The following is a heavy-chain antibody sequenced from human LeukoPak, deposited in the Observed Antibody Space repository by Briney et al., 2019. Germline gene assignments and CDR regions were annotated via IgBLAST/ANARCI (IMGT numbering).Heavy chain of an antibody. J-gene: IGHJ4*02. CDR3: ARIGGYYYGSGSPPY. D-gene: IGHD3-10*01. V-gene: IGHV4-38-2*02. Sequence: SETLSLTCTVSGYSISSGYYWGWIRQPLGKGLEWIGSIYHSGSTYYNPSLKSRVTISVDTSKNQFSLKLSSVTAANTAVYYCARIGGYYYGSGSPPYWGQGTLVTVSS. CDR2: IYHSGST. CDR1: GYSISSGYY.